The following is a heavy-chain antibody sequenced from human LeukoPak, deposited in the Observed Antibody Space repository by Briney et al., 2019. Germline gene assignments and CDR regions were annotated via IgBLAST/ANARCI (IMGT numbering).Heavy chain of an antibody. CDR1: GYSISSGYY. V-gene: IGHV4-38-2*01. D-gene: IGHD5/OR15-5a*01. Sequence: PSETLSLTCAVSGYSISSGYYWGWIRQPPGKGLEWIGSIYHSGSTYYNPSLKSRVTISVDTSKNQFSLKLSSVTAADTAVYFCARGVYGGFYFDSWGQGTLVTVSS. J-gene: IGHJ4*02. CDR2: IYHSGST. CDR3: ARGVYGGFYFDS.